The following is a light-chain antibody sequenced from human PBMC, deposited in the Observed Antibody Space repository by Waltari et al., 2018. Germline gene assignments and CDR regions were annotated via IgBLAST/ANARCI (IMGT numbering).Light chain of an antibody. CDR3: SSFTSDSTWV. Sequence: QSALTQPASVSGSPGQSITISCAGTSSDVGAYTYGSWYQHHPGKAPKLIIYDVNSRPSVVSTRFSGSKSGNTASLTISELQAEDEADYYCSSFTSDSTWVFGAGTKLTVL. CDR2: DVN. J-gene: IGLJ2*01. V-gene: IGLV2-14*03. CDR1: SSDVGAYTY.